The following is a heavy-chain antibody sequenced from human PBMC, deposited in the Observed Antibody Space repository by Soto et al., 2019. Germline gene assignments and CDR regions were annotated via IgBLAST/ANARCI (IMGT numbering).Heavy chain of an antibody. CDR3: VRDGSCRGGGCYPNMDFYGEDEGFDY. V-gene: IGHV3-33*01. D-gene: IGHD2-15*01. CDR2: IWYEGTNK. Sequence: QVQLVESGGGVVQPVGSLRRSCVASDFAFSIYGMHWFRQAPGKLLGWVALIWYEGTNKYYEDSVKGRFTGSRDNSKKTLYLQMNSLRADDTGVYYCVRDGSCRGGGCYPNMDFYGEDEGFDYWRKGPLVTVSS. J-gene: IGHJ4*02. CDR1: DFAFSIYG.